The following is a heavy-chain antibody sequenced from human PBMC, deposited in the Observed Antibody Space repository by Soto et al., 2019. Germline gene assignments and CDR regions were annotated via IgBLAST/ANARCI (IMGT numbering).Heavy chain of an antibody. CDR1: GFTFSSKA. J-gene: IGHJ6*02. CDR3: ARDPAHGGVSTPEAPYYYYGMDV. Sequence: GGSLRLSCAASGFTFSSKAMHWVRQAPGKGLEWVAVTSYDGSNKYYADSVKGRFTISRDNSKNTLYLEMNSLRTEDTAVYYCARDPAHGGVSTPEAPYYYYGMDVWGQGTTVTVSS. CDR2: TSYDGSNK. D-gene: IGHD5-12*01. V-gene: IGHV3-30-3*01.